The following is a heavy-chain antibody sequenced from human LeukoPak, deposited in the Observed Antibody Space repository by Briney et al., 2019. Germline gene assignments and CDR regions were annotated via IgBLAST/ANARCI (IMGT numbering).Heavy chain of an antibody. D-gene: IGHD2-15*01. J-gene: IGHJ4*02. CDR3: ARDLFLYCSGGSCYSLNY. CDR2: ISSSGSTI. Sequence: PGGSLRLSCTASGFTFSSYSMNWVRQAPGKGLEWVSYISSSGSTIYYADSVKGRFTISRDNAKNSLYLQMNSLRAEDTAVYYCARDLFLYCSGGSCYSLNYWGQGTLVTVSS. V-gene: IGHV3-48*04. CDR1: GFTFSSYS.